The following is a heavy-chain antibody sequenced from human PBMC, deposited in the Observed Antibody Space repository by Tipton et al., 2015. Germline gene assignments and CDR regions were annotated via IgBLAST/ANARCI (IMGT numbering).Heavy chain of an antibody. CDR3: ARDGGGSYHGNWFDP. CDR2: IITMFGTG. J-gene: IGHJ5*02. Sequence: QSGPEVKKPGSSVKVSCKASGGTFSNYAISWVRQAPGQGLEWMGGIITMFGTGIYSQKFQGRVTITADESTSTVYMELTSLRSDDTAVYYCARDGGGSYHGNWFDPWGQGTLVTVSS. V-gene: IGHV1-69*01. CDR1: GGTFSNYA. D-gene: IGHD1-26*01.